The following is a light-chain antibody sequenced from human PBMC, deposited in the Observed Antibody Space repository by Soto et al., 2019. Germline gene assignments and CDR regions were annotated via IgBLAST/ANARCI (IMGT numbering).Light chain of an antibody. CDR1: SGHSRYA. V-gene: IGLV4-69*01. CDR2: LNSDGSH. CDR3: QTWGTGAHVV. J-gene: IGLJ2*01. Sequence: QPVLTQSPSASASLGASVKLTCTLSSGHSRYAIAWHQQQPEKGPRYLMNLNSDGSHSKGDGIPDRFSGSSSGAERYLTISSLQSEDEADYYCQTWGTGAHVVFGGGTQLTVL.